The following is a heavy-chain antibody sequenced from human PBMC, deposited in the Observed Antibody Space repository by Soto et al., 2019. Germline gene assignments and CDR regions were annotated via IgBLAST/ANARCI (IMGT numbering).Heavy chain of an antibody. D-gene: IGHD2-2*01. CDR3: ARDMDTSSHYDWLDP. Sequence: QVQLVESGGGVVQPGRSLRLSCAASGFTFRNYGIHWVRQAPGKGLEWVAVIWFDGSKDYYADSVKGRVTISRDDSKNTVYVHMNSLRDEDRAVYYCARDMDTSSHYDWLDPWGQGTLVTVSS. V-gene: IGHV3-33*08. CDR1: GFTFRNYG. CDR2: IWFDGSKD. J-gene: IGHJ5*02.